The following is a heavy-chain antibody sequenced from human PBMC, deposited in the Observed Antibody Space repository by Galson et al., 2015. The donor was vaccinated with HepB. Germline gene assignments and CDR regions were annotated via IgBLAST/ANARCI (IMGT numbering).Heavy chain of an antibody. CDR3: ARVAQQVEQLGDYYYYYMDV. Sequence: SVKVSCKASGYTFTSYGISWVRQAPGQGLEWMGWISAYNGNTDYAQKLQGRVTMTTDTSTSTAYMELRSLRSDDTAVYYCARVAQQVEQLGDYYYYYMDVWGKGTTVTVSS. J-gene: IGHJ6*03. D-gene: IGHD6-6*01. CDR2: ISAYNGNT. CDR1: GYTFTSYG. V-gene: IGHV1-18*01.